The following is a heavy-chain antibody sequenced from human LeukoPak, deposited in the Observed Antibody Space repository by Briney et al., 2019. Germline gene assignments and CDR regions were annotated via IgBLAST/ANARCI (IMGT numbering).Heavy chain of an antibody. D-gene: IGHD3-22*01. CDR1: GGTFSSYA. CDR2: IIPIFGTA. CDR3: ARVSGYYYYFDY. V-gene: IGHV1-69*05. J-gene: IGHJ4*02. Sequence: SVKVSCKASGGTFSSYAISWVRQAPGQGLEWMGGIIPIFGTANYAQKFQGRVTITTDESTGTAYMELSSLRSEDTAVYYCARVSGYYYYFDYWGQGTLVTVSS.